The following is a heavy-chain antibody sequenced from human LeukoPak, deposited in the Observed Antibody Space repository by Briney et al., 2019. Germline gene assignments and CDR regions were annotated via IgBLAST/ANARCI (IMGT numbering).Heavy chain of an antibody. D-gene: IGHD6-13*01. CDR1: GYTFTTYG. Sequence: ASVKVSCKASGYTFTTYGISWVRQAPGQGLEWMGWISTYNGNPTYVQNLQGRVTMTTDTSTSTAYMELRSLRSVDTAVYYCARDSGRIAANFDYWGQGTLVTVSS. V-gene: IGHV1-18*01. J-gene: IGHJ4*02. CDR3: ARDSGRIAANFDY. CDR2: ISTYNGNP.